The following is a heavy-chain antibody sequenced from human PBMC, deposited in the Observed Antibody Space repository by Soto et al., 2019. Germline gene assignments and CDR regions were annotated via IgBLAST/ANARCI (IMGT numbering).Heavy chain of an antibody. J-gene: IGHJ6*01. CDR3: AKDLRTTISDYGMDV. CDR1: GFTFGSHG. V-gene: IGHV3-30*18. CDR2: ISYDETNE. Sequence: QVQLVESGGGLVQPGGSLRLTCVASGFTFGSHGMHWVRQAPGKGLEWVAVISYDETNEHYVDSVKGRFNISRDNSKSILYLQMNRQRHEDTAVYKCAKDLRTTISDYGMDVWGQGTTVTVSS.